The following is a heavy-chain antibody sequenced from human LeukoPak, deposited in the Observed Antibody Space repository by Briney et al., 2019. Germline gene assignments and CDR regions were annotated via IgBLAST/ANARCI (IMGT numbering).Heavy chain of an antibody. CDR1: GFTFSSYW. Sequence: PGGSLRLSCAAPGFTFSSYWMSWVRQAPGKGLDWVANIKQDGSEKYYVDSVKGRFTISRDNSKNSLYLQMNSLRAEDTAVYYCARDAEVVPAAIDYFDYWGQGTLVTVSS. CDR2: IKQDGSEK. J-gene: IGHJ4*02. D-gene: IGHD2-2*02. CDR3: ARDAEVVPAAIDYFDY. V-gene: IGHV3-7*01.